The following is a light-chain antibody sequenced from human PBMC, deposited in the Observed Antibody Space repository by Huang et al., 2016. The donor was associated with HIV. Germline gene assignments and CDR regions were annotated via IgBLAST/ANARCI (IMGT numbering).Light chain of an antibody. J-gene: IGKJ1*01. CDR3: QQYHSYWT. CDR2: KAS. V-gene: IGKV1-5*03. Sequence: DVQMTQSPSTLSAYVGDRITITCRASQSINNYLAWYQQKAGKAPDLLIYKASTLDSGVPSRCSGSGSGTTFTLTISNLQPDDFATYYCQQYHSYWTFGQGTKVE. CDR1: QSINNY.